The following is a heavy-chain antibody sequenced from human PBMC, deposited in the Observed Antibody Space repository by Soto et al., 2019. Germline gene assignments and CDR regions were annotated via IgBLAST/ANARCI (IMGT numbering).Heavy chain of an antibody. CDR1: RYPSTNAW. J-gene: IGHJ4*02. V-gene: IGHV3-15*01. Sequence: GPPKLSSTVSRYPSTNAWMDWFRQDTEMGLEWVGRIKIKADGGTTDYAAPVKGRFTISRDDSKNTLYLQMNSLKTEDTAVYYCTTSPAVVPAAIVNYWGQGTLVTVSS. D-gene: IGHD2-2*01. CDR3: TTSPAVVPAAIVNY. CDR2: IKIKADGGTT.